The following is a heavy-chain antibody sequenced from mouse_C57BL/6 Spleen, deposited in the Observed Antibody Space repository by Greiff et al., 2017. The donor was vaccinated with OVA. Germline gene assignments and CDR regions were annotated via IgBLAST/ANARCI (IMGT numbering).Heavy chain of an antibody. D-gene: IGHD2-2*01. J-gene: IGHJ4*01. CDR1: GYSITSGYY. CDR3: ARDGSDYYAMDY. CDR2: ISYDGSN. Sequence: EVQLQESGPGLVKPSQSLSLTCSVTGYSITSGYYWNWIRQFPGNKLEWMGYISYDGSNNYNPSLKNRISITRDTSKNQFFLKLNSVTTEDTATYYCARDGSDYYAMDYWGQGTSVTVSS. V-gene: IGHV3-6*01.